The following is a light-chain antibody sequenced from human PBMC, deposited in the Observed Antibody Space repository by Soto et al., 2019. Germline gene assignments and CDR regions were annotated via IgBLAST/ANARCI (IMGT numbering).Light chain of an antibody. CDR2: TDN. Sequence: SYELTQPPSVSVAPGQTARITCGGNNIGSKSVHWYRQRPGQAPVLVVYTDNDRPSGIPERFSGSNSGNTATLTISRVEAGDEADYYCQVWHDNSDPQGVFGGGTKLTVL. CDR3: QVWHDNSDPQGV. V-gene: IGLV3-21*02. CDR1: NIGSKS. J-gene: IGLJ2*01.